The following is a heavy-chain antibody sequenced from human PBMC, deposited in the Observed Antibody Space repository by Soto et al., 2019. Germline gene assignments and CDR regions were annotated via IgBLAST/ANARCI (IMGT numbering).Heavy chain of an antibody. J-gene: IGHJ4*02. D-gene: IGHD2-2*01. CDR1: GGSISSSSYY. V-gene: IGHV4-39*01. CDR3: ARHRGYCSSTSCYGGQRYFDY. Sequence: SETLSLTCTVSGGSISSSSYYWGWIRQPPGKGLEWIGSIYYSGSTYYNPSLKSRVTISGDTSKNQFSLKLSSVTAADTAVYYCARHRGYCSSTSCYGGQRYFDYWGQGTLVTVSS. CDR2: IYYSGST.